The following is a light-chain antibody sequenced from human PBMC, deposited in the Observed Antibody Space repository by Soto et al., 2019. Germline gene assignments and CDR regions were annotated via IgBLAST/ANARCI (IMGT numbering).Light chain of an antibody. V-gene: IGKV3-20*01. Sequence: EIVLTQSPGTLSLSPGERATLSCRASQSVSSSYLAWYQQKPGQSPRLLIFGASSRATGTPDRFSGSGSGKYFTLTISRLEPEDFAVYYCQQYDTSPRTFGQGTTVEIK. CDR1: QSVSSSY. CDR3: QQYDTSPRT. J-gene: IGKJ1*01. CDR2: GAS.